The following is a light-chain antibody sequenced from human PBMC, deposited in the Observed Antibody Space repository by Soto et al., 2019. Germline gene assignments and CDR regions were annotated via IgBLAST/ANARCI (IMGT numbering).Light chain of an antibody. CDR1: QSVASNC. J-gene: IGKJ3*01. V-gene: IGKV3-20*01. CDR3: QQYGRSPST. CDR2: GAS. Sequence: EIVLTQSPGTLSLSPGERATLSCRASQSVASNCLAWYQQKPGQAPRLLIYGASSRATGIPDRFSGSGSGTDFTLTISRLEPEDFAVYYCQQYGRSPSTFGPGTKVDIK.